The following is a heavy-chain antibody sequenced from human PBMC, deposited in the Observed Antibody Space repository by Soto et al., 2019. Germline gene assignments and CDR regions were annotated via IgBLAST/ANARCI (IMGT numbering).Heavy chain of an antibody. CDR3: ARGQRFSDWVDP. CDR1: GGAINSYY. CDR2: IYSSGST. D-gene: IGHD3-3*01. Sequence: PSETLSLTCTVSGGAINSYYWTWIRQPAGKGLEWIGRIYSSGSTKYNPSLQSRVTMSLETSKNQFSLRLTSVPAADTAVYYCARGQRFSDWVDPWGQGTLVTVS. V-gene: IGHV4-4*07. J-gene: IGHJ5*02.